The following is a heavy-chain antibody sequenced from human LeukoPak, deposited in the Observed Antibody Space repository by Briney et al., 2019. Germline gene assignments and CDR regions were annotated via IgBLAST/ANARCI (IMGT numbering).Heavy chain of an antibody. V-gene: IGHV3-30-3*01. CDR1: GFTFSSYA. J-gene: IGHJ4*02. CDR2: ISYDGSNK. CDR3: ARGRWGISAEMATILV. D-gene: IGHD5-24*01. Sequence: GGSLRLSCAASGFTFSSYAMHWVRQAPGKGLEWVAVISYDGSNKYYADSVKGRFTISRDNSKNTRYLQMNSLRAEDTAVYYCARGRWGISAEMATILVWGQGTLVTVSS.